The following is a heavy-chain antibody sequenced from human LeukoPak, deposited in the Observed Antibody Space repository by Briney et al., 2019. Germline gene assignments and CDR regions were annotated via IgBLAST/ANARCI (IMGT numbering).Heavy chain of an antibody. D-gene: IGHD1-26*01. CDR1: GYTFTSYG. V-gene: IGHV1-18*01. Sequence: ASVKVSCTASGYTFTSYGISWVRQAPGQGLEWMGWISAYNGNTNYAQKLQGRVTMTTDTSTSTAYMELRSLRSDDTAVYYCARDRNSGSYLGYWGQGTLVTVSS. J-gene: IGHJ4*02. CDR3: ARDRNSGSYLGY. CDR2: ISAYNGNT.